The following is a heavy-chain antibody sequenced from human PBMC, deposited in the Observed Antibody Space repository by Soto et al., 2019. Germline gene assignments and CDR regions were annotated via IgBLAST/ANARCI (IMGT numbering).Heavy chain of an antibody. V-gene: IGHV4-34*01. J-gene: IGHJ3*02. CDR2: INHSGST. CDR1: NGSFSVYY. Sequence: ASETLSLTCAVYNGSFSVYYWTWIRQPPGKGLEWIGEINHSGSTNYNPSLKSRVTISVDTSKNQFSLKLSSVTAADTAVYYCARDSTWRGACDIWGQGTMVTVSS. CDR3: ARDSTWRGACDI. D-gene: IGHD2-2*01.